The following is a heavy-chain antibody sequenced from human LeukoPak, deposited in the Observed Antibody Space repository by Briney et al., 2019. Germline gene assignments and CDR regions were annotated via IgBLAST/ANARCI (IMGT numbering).Heavy chain of an antibody. D-gene: IGHD3-10*01. CDR3: VRMDQGSGSHYFDD. Sequence: SETLSLTCTVSGGSISGYYWSWLRQPPGKGLEWIGYIHYTGSTKYNPSLKSPVTISVDTSKNQLSLKLSSVTAADTAVYYCVRMDQGSGSHYFDDWGQGTLVTVSS. J-gene: IGHJ4*02. V-gene: IGHV4-59*01. CDR1: GGSISGYY. CDR2: IHYTGST.